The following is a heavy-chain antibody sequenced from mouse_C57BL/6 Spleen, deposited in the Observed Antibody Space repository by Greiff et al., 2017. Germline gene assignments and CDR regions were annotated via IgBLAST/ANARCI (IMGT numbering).Heavy chain of an antibody. CDR1: GFTFSSYA. D-gene: IGHD4-1*01. V-gene: IGHV5-9-1*02. J-gene: IGHJ1*03. Sequence: EVKLVESGEGLVKPGGSLKLSCAASGFTFSSYAMSWVRQTPEKRLEWVAYISSGGDYIYYADTVKGRFTISRDNARNTLYLQMSSLKSEDTAMYYCTRGANWDWYFDVWGTGTTVTVSS. CDR2: ISSGGDYI. CDR3: TRGANWDWYFDV.